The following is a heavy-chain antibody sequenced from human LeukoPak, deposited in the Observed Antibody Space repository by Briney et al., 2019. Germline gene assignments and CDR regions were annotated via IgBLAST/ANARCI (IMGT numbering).Heavy chain of an antibody. D-gene: IGHD2-21*01. J-gene: IGHJ5*02. CDR2: ISAYNGNT. CDR3: ARADRLHGGPYLIGP. V-gene: IGHV1-18*01. Sequence: ASVKVSCKASGYTFSSYGIIWVRQAPGQGLEWMGWISAYNGNTNYAQKYQGRVSMTRDTSITTVYMEVSWLTSDDTAIYYCARADRLHGGPYLIGPWGQGTLVTVSS. CDR1: GYTFSSYG.